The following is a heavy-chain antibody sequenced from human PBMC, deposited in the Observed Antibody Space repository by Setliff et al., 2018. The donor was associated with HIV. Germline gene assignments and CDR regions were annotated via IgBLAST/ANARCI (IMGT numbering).Heavy chain of an antibody. CDR3: ARGNWGSIGRFDY. CDR2: IYYSGTI. J-gene: IGHJ4*02. D-gene: IGHD7-27*01. CDR1: GGSINSYY. V-gene: IGHV4-59*01. Sequence: SETLSLTCTVSGGSINSYYWSWIRQPPGKGLEWIGYIYYSGTINYNPSLKSRVTISVDTSNNQFSLKLSSLTAADTAVYYCARGNWGSIGRFDYWGQGILVTVPQ.